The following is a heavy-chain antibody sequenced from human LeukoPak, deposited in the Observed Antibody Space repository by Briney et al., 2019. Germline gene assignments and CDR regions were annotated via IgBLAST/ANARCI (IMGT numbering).Heavy chain of an antibody. CDR3: ARKHRLAPRYCGGDCYSRSGMDV. J-gene: IGHJ6*02. V-gene: IGHV3-7*01. CDR2: IKQDGSEK. Sequence: GGSLRLSCAASGFTFSSYWMSWVRQAPGKGLEWVANIKQDGSEKYYVDSVKGRFTISRDNAKNSLYLQMNSLRAEDTAVYYCARKHRLAPRYCGGDCYSRSGMDVWGQGTTVTVSS. CDR1: GFTFSSYW. D-gene: IGHD2-21*02.